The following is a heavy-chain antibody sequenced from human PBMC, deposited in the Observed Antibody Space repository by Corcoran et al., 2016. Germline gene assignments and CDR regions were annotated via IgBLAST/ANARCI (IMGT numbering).Heavy chain of an antibody. Sequence: QVQLVQSGAEVKKPGASVKASCKASGYTFTGYYMHWVRQAPGQGLEWMGWINPNSGGTNYAQKFQGRVTMTRETSSSTAYMELSRLRADDTAVYDCARGITVTSRGGVDYWGQGTLVTVSS. V-gene: IGHV1-2*02. CDR1: GYTFTGYY. D-gene: IGHD4-17*01. CDR2: INPNSGGT. J-gene: IGHJ4*02. CDR3: ARGITVTSRGGVDY.